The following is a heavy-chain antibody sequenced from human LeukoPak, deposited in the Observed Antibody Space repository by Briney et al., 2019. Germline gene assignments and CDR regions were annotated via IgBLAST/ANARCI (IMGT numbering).Heavy chain of an antibody. Sequence: ASVELSCKASGYTFTGYYIHWVRQAPGQGLEWMGWINPDSGGTKSAQKFQGRVTMTRDTSINTAYMELSRLASDDTAVYYCARAPGSGYAFDPWGQGTQVTVSS. CDR2: INPDSGGT. CDR1: GYTFTGYY. D-gene: IGHD5-12*01. V-gene: IGHV1-2*02. CDR3: ARAPGSGYAFDP. J-gene: IGHJ5*02.